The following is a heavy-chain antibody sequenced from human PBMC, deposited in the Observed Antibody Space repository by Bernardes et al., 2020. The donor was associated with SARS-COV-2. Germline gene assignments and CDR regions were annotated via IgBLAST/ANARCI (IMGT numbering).Heavy chain of an antibody. J-gene: IGHJ4*02. CDR3: ARDRPPFTFDY. CDR1: GFTFTTYS. CDR2: ISSTGSYK. D-gene: IGHD6-6*01. Sequence: GSLRLSCAASGFTFTTYSMNWVRQAPGKGLEWVSSISSTGSYKYYADSVKGRFTISRDNAKKSLYLRMNSLRAEDTALYYCARDRPPFTFDYWGQGTLVTVSS. V-gene: IGHV3-21*01.